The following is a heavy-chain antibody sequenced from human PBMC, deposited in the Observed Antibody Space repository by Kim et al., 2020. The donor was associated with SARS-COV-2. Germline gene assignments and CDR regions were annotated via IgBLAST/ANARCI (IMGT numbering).Heavy chain of an antibody. CDR2: IGSGGAT. V-gene: IGHV3-13*01. J-gene: IGHJ4*02. CDR1: GFTFSTYP. CDR3: ARRQLGVDS. Sequence: GGSLRLSCVGSGFTFSTYPLHWVRQASGKGLEWVSAIGSGGATYYADSVKGRFTISRNNDKTSVYLQMKSLRVDDTAVYYCARRQLGVDSWGQGTLVT. D-gene: IGHD6-13*01.